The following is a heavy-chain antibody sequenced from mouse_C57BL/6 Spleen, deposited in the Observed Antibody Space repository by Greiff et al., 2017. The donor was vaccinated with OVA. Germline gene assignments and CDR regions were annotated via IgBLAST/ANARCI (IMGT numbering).Heavy chain of an antibody. J-gene: IGHJ1*03. Sequence: EVKLMESGGGLVQPGGSLSLSCAASGFTFTDYYMSWVRQPPGKALEWLGFIRNKANGYTTEYSASVKGRFTISRDNSQSILYLQMNALRAEDSATYYCARSSYGWYFDVWGTGTTVTVSS. D-gene: IGHD1-1*02. CDR2: IRNKANGYTT. V-gene: IGHV7-3*01. CDR3: ARSSYGWYFDV. CDR1: GFTFTDYY.